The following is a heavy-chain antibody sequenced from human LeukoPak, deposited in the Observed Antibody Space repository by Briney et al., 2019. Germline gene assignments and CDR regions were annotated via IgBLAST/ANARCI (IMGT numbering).Heavy chain of an antibody. CDR3: VRGSSSTSCYGCAFDI. Sequence: AGSLRLSCAASGFTFSSYTMDWVRQAAGGVLEWVSYISTSSSTIYYADSVKGRFTICRDNAKHSLYLQMNSLRDEDTAVYYCVRGSSSTSCYGCAFDIWGQGTMVTVSS. J-gene: IGHJ3*02. D-gene: IGHD2-2*01. CDR1: GFTFSSYT. V-gene: IGHV3-48*02. CDR2: ISTSSSTI.